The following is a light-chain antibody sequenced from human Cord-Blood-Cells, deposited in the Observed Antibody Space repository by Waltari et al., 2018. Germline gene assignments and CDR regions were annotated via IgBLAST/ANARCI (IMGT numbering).Light chain of an antibody. CDR3: QQYYSTPYT. CDR2: WAS. J-gene: IGKJ2*01. CDR1: PSVLYSSNTKNY. Sequence: DIVLTQSPDSLAVSLRERPTINCKSSPSVLYSSNTKNYLAWYQQKPGQPPNLLISWASTRESGVPDRFSGSGSETDFTLTISSLQAEDVAVYYCQQYYSTPYTFGQGTKLEIK. V-gene: IGKV4-1*01.